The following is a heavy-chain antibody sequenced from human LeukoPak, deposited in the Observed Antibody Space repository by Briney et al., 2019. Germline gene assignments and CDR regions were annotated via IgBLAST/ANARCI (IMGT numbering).Heavy chain of an antibody. J-gene: IGHJ4*02. Sequence: NSSETLSLTCAVYGGSLSGYYWSWIRQPPGKGLEWIGEISHSGNTNYNPSLKSRVTMSVDTSKNHFYLKLSSVTAADTAVYYCARQGSGSSYYYYTFPYWGQGTLVTVSS. CDR1: GGSLSGYY. CDR2: ISHSGNT. CDR3: ARQGSGSSYYYYTFPY. D-gene: IGHD1-26*01. V-gene: IGHV4-34*01.